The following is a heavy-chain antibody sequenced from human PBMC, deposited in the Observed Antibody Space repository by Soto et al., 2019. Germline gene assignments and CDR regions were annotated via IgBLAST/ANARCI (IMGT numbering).Heavy chain of an antibody. J-gene: IGHJ6*02. CDR1: GDSVSSNSAA. Sequence: SQTFSLTCAISGDSVSSNSAAWNWIRQSPSRGLEWLGRTYYRSKWYNDYAVSVKSRITINPDTSKNQFSLQLNSVTPEDTAVYYCARAIRPYYDSSGYQGYYYGMDVWGQGTTVTVSS. D-gene: IGHD3-22*01. CDR2: TYYRSKWYN. CDR3: ARAIRPYYDSSGYQGYYYGMDV. V-gene: IGHV6-1*01.